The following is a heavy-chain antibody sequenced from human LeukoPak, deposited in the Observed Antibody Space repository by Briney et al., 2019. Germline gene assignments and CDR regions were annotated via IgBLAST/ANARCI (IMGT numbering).Heavy chain of an antibody. J-gene: IGHJ2*01. D-gene: IGHD1-26*01. CDR3: AKDARVGATPGWYFDL. V-gene: IGHV3-23*01. Sequence: GGSLRLSCAASGFTFSSYAMRWVRQAPGKGLEWVSVISGYGGSRYYADSVKGRFTISRDNSKNTLYLQMKSLRAEDTAVYYCAKDARVGATPGWYFDLWGRGTLVTVSS. CDR2: ISGYGGSR. CDR1: GFTFSSYA.